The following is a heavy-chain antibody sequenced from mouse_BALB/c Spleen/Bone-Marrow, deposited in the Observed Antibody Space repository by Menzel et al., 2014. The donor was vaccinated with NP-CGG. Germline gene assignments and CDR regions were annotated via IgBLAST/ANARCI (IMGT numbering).Heavy chain of an antibody. CDR1: GFTFSEYG. CDR3: VRRGNGIYAMDY. CDR2: ISSLASSI. Sequence: EVKVVESGGGLVQPGGSRKLSRAASGFTFSEYGMAWVRQAPGKGPEWVAFISSLASSIYYADSVTGRFTLSRENAKNTLYLEMTSLRSEDTAMYFCVRRGNGIYAMDYWGQGTSVTVSS. J-gene: IGHJ4*01. V-gene: IGHV5-15*02.